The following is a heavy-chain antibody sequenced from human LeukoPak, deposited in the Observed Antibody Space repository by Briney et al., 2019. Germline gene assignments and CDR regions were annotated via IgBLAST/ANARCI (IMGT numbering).Heavy chain of an antibody. Sequence: SETLSLTCAVSGYSISSGYYWGWIRQPPGKGLEWIGSIYYSGSTYYNPSLKSRVTISVDTSKNQFSLNLSSVTAADTAVYYCARLYYDSSGYYQICYFDYWGQGTLVTVSS. CDR1: GYSISSGYY. V-gene: IGHV4-38-2*01. J-gene: IGHJ4*02. D-gene: IGHD3-22*01. CDR3: ARLYYDSSGYYQICYFDY. CDR2: IYYSGST.